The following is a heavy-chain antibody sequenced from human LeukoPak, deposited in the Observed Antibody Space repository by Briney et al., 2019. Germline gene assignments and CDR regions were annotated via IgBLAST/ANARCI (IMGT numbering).Heavy chain of an antibody. CDR1: GFTFSSYA. J-gene: IGHJ6*02. D-gene: IGHD5-12*01. CDR2: ISYDGSNK. V-gene: IGHV3-30-3*01. CDR3: TRDGRVAYEVDV. Sequence: PGGSLRLSCAASGFTFSSYAMHWVRQAPGKGLEWVAVISYDGSNKYYADSVKGRFTISRDNSKNTLYLQMNSLRAEDTAVYYCTRDGRVAYEVDVWGQGTTVTVSS.